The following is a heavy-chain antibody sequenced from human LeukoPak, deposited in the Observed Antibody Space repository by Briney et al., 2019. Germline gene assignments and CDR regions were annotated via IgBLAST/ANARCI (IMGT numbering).Heavy chain of an antibody. CDR1: GGSFSGYY. J-gene: IGHJ5*02. CDR2: INHSGST. D-gene: IGHD3-3*01. Sequence: PSETLSLTCAVYGGSFSGYYWSWIRQPPGKGLEWIGEINHSGSTNYNPSPKSRVTISVDTSKNQFSLKLSSMTAADTAVYYCARGRYDFWSGSNWFDPWGQGTLVTVSS. CDR3: ARGRYDFWSGSNWFDP. V-gene: IGHV4-34*01.